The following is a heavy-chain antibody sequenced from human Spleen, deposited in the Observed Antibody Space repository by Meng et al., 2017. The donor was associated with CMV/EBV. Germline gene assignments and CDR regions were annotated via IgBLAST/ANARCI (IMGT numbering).Heavy chain of an antibody. CDR3: AGGGVGPSDY. D-gene: IGHD1-26*01. Sequence: GGSFTRAGYYWAWFPRNPGKGLEWFGYFFYSGRTSSNPPLKSQVTISVDTSKNQFSLKLSSVPAADTAVYYCAGGGVGPSDYWGQGTLVTVSS. V-gene: IGHV4-31*01. CDR2: FFYSGRT. J-gene: IGHJ4*02. CDR1: GGSFTRAGYY.